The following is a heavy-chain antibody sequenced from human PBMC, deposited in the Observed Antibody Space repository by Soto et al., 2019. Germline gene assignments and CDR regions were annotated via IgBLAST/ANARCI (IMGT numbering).Heavy chain of an antibody. Sequence: SETLSLTCAVSGGSISSSNWWSWVRQPPGKGLEWIGEIYHSGSTNYNPSLKSRVTISVDKSKNQFSLKLSSVTAADTAVYYCARGFWSGYYEKNWFDPWGQGTLVTVSS. CDR2: IYHSGST. J-gene: IGHJ5*02. CDR3: ARGFWSGYYEKNWFDP. V-gene: IGHV4-4*02. CDR1: GGSISSSNW. D-gene: IGHD3-3*01.